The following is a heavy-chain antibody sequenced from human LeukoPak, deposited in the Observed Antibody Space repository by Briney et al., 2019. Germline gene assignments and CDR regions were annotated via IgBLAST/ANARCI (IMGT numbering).Heavy chain of an antibody. V-gene: IGHV4-39*01. Sequence: SETLSLTCTVSGGFISSSNYYWDWIRQPPGKGLEWIGSIYYSGNTYYNPSLKGRVTISVDTSKNQFSLKLTSVTASDTALYYCARRGSLHSPANPWGQGTLVTVSS. D-gene: IGHD4-23*01. CDR3: ARRGSLHSPANP. CDR2: IYYSGNT. CDR1: GGFISSSNYY. J-gene: IGHJ5*02.